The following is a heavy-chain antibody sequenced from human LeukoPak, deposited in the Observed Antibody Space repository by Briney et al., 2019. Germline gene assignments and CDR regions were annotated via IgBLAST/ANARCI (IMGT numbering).Heavy chain of an antibody. V-gene: IGHV1-24*01. CDR2: FDPGDGET. J-gene: IGHJ4*02. Sequence: GASVKVSCKVSGYTLTELSMHWVRQAPGKGLGWMGGFDPGDGETIYAQKFQGRVTMTEDTPTDTAYMELSSLRSEDTAVYYCAADPVVVTAPCFDYWGQGTLVTVSS. CDR1: GYTLTELS. D-gene: IGHD2-21*02. CDR3: AADPVVVTAPCFDY.